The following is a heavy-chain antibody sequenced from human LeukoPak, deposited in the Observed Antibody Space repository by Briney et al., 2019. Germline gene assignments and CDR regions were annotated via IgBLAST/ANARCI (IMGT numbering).Heavy chain of an antibody. Sequence: PSETLSLTCAVSGVSISSNLWWTWVRQPPGMGLERIAEIHHSGSINYNPSLKSRVTISVDKAKNQFSLNLNSVTAADTAVYYCARGGDRSFDYWGQGTLVTVSS. D-gene: IGHD3-10*01. CDR2: IHHSGSI. V-gene: IGHV4-4*02. CDR1: GVSISSNLW. CDR3: ARGGDRSFDY. J-gene: IGHJ4*02.